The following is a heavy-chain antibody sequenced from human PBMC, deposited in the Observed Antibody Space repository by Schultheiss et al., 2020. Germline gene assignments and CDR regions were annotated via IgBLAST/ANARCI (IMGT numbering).Heavy chain of an antibody. CDR3: ARDPITMVRGVSDY. D-gene: IGHD3-10*01. CDR2: IYHSGST. Sequence: SETLSLTCTVSGYSISSGYYWGWIRQPPGKGLEWIGYIYHSGSTYYNPSLKSLVTISVDTSKNQFSLKLSSVTAEDTAVYYCARDPITMVRGVSDYWGQGTLVTVSS. J-gene: IGHJ4*02. V-gene: IGHV4-38-2*02. CDR1: GYSISSGYY.